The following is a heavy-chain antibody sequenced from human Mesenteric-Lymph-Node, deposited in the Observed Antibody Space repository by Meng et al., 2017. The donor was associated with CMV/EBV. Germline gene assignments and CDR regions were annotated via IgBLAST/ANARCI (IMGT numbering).Heavy chain of an antibody. CDR1: GYTFTSYD. CDR2: MNPNSGNT. J-gene: IGHJ3*02. Sequence: ASVKVSCKASGYTFTSYDINWVRQATGQGLEWMGWMNPNSGNTGYAQKFQGRVTMTRNTSISTAYMELSSLRSEDTAMYYCAREGPLAIFGVVVSHDALDTWGQGTVVTVSS. V-gene: IGHV1-8*01. D-gene: IGHD3-3*01. CDR3: AREGPLAIFGVVVSHDALDT.